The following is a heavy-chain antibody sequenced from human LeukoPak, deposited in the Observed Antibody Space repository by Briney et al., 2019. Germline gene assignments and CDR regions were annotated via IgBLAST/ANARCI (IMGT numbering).Heavy chain of an antibody. CDR1: GFTFSSYA. J-gene: IGHJ4*02. Sequence: GGSLRLSCAASGFTFSSYAMHWVRQVPGKGLEWVAVISYDGSNKYYADSVKGRFTISRDNSKNTLYLQMNSLRAEDTAVYYCARSDCSSTSCYVRDLDYWGQGTLVTVSS. V-gene: IGHV3-30*04. CDR3: ARSDCSSTSCYVRDLDY. CDR2: ISYDGSNK. D-gene: IGHD2-2*01.